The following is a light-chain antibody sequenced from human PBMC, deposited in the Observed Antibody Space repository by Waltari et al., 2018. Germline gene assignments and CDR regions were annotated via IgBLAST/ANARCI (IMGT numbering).Light chain of an antibody. CDR3: AAWDDSLSVSYV. Sequence: QSVLTQPPSVSGTPGQTVTISCFGTNSNIGRNSVFWYQQLPGTAPKLLIYRDDQRPSGVPDRFSGSKSGTSASLAIRGLRSEDEADYYCAAWDDSLSVSYVFGSGIKVTV. CDR1: NSNIGRNS. CDR2: RDD. V-gene: IGLV1-47*01. J-gene: IGLJ1*01.